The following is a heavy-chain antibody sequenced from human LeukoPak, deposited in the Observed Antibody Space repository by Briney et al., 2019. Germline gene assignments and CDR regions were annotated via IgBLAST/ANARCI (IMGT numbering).Heavy chain of an antibody. CDR3: VRGLGRRQFDY. CDR2: IYYSGST. Sequence: PSETLSLTCTVSGGSISSGDYYWSWIRQPPGRGREWIGYIYYSGSTSYNPSLKSRVTMSVDTSKNQFSLKLSSVTAADTAVYYCVRGLGRRQFDYWGQGTLVTVSS. J-gene: IGHJ4*02. CDR1: GGSISSGDYY. V-gene: IGHV4-30-4*01.